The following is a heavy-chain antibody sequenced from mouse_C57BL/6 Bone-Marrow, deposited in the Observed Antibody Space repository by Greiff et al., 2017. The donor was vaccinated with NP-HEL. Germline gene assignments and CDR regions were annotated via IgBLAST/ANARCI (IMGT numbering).Heavy chain of an antibody. CDR1: GYTFTSYW. D-gene: IGHD2-3*01. V-gene: IGHV1-64*01. J-gene: IGHJ1*03. Sequence: VQLQQPGAELVKPGASVKLSCKASGYTFTSYWMHWVKQRPGQGLEWIGMIHPNSGSTNYNEKFKSKATLTVDKSSSTAYMQLSSLTSEDSAVDYCAREAYDYWYFDVWGTGTTVTVSS. CDR2: IHPNSGST. CDR3: AREAYDYWYFDV.